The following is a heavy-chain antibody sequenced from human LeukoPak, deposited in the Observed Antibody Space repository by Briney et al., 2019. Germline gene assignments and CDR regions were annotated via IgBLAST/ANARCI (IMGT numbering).Heavy chain of an antibody. CDR3: AKARFLEWLENGGGFDY. V-gene: IGHV3-30*02. Sequence: QAGGSLRLSCAASGFTFSSYGMHWVRQAPGKGLEWVAFIRYDGSNKYYADSVKGRFTISRDNSKNTLYLQMNSLRAEDTAVYYCAKARFLEWLENGGGFDYWGQGTLVTVSS. CDR2: IRYDGSNK. D-gene: IGHD3-3*01. CDR1: GFTFSSYG. J-gene: IGHJ4*02.